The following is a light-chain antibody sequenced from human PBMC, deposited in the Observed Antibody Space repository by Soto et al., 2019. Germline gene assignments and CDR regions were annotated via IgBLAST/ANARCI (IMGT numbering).Light chain of an antibody. CDR1: SSDVGGYNY. CDR2: DVS. J-gene: IGLJ2*01. CDR3: SSYTRSSTLKV. V-gene: IGLV2-14*01. Sequence: QSALTQPASVSGSPGQSITLSCTGTSSDVGGYNYVSWYQQHPGKAPKLMIYDVSNRPSGVSNRFSGSKSGNTASLNISGLQAEDEADSYCSSYTRSSTLKVFGGGTKVTVL.